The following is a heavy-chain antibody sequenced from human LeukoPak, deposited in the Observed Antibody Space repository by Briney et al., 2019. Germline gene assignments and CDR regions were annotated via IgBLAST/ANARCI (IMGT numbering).Heavy chain of an antibody. CDR1: GFTFREYG. Sequence: GGSLRLSCAASGFTFREYGLNWVRQAPGQGLEWVANINQDGSEEYYVDSVKGRFSISRDTAKKSLYLQMNSLRAEDTALYYCARALGRYMDVWGKGTTVTVSS. J-gene: IGHJ6*03. V-gene: IGHV3-7*03. CDR3: ARALGRYMDV. CDR2: INQDGSEE.